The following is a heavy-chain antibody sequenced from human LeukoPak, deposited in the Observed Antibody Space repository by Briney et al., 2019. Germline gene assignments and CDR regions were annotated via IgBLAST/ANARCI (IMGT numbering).Heavy chain of an antibody. CDR3: VRMTYSSSSRGAFDV. Sequence: GGSLRLSCAASGFMFKNYGMSWVRQVPGQGLEWVSAIDGGGGDTHYADSVKGRFTISRDNSKNTLYLQMNSPRVEDTAVYYCVRMTYSSSSRGAFDVWGQGTMLTVSS. J-gene: IGHJ3*01. D-gene: IGHD6-6*01. CDR1: GFMFKNYG. V-gene: IGHV3-23*01. CDR2: IDGGGGDT.